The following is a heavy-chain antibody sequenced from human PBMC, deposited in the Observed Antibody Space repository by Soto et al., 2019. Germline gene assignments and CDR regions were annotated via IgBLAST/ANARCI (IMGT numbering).Heavy chain of an antibody. CDR3: ARDRTGSRMIVVSGYYYYGMDV. CDR1: GGSISSYY. Sequence: SETLSLTCTVSGGSISSYYWSWIRQPPGKGLEWIGYIYYSGSTNYNPSLKSRVTISVDTSKNQFSLKLSSVTAADTAVYYCARDRTGSRMIVVSGYYYYGMDVWGQGTTVTVSS. J-gene: IGHJ6*02. V-gene: IGHV4-59*01. CDR2: IYYSGST. D-gene: IGHD3-22*01.